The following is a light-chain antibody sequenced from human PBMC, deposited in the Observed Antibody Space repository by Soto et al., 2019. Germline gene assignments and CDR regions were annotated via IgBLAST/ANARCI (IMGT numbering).Light chain of an antibody. CDR2: GAS. V-gene: IGKV3-15*01. CDR1: QSINND. Sequence: EVVMTQSPATLSVSPGERATLSCRASQSINNDLAWYQHKPGQAPRLLIYGASTRAIGVPARFSGSGSGTEFTLTIDSLQSDDFAVYYCQQYDNWPPITFGHGTRLEIK. J-gene: IGKJ5*01. CDR3: QQYDNWPPIT.